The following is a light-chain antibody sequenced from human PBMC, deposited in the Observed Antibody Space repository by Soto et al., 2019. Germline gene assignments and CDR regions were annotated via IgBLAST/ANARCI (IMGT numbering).Light chain of an antibody. J-gene: IGKJ1*01. V-gene: IGKV1-39*01. CDR2: AAS. CDR3: QQSFSTPRT. Sequence: DIQMTQSPSSQSASVGDRVTITCRASQSINSYLNWYQQKPGKAPKLLIYAASSLQSGVPSRFSGSGYETDFTLTITSLQPDDFATYYCQQSFSTPRTFGQGTGVDI. CDR1: QSINSY.